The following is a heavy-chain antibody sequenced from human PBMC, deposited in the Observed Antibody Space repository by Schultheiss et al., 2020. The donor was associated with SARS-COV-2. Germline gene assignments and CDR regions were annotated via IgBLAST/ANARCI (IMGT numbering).Heavy chain of an antibody. V-gene: IGHV4-59*01. J-gene: IGHJ6*03. Sequence: SETLSLTCAVYGGSFSGYYWSWIRQPPGKGLEWIGYIYYSGSTNYNPSLKSRVTISVDTSKNQFSLKLSSVTAADTAVYYCARGGYYYYYYMDVWGKGTTVTGSS. CDR3: ARGGYYYYYYMDV. CDR1: GGSFSGYY. CDR2: IYYSGST.